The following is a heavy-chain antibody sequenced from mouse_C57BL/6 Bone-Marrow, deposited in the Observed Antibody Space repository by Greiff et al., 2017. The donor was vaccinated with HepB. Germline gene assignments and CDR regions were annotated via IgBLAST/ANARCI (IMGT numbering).Heavy chain of an antibody. V-gene: IGHV1-54*01. J-gene: IGHJ3*01. CDR1: GYAFTNYL. Sequence: QVQLQQSGAELVRPGTSVKVSCKASGYAFTNYLIEWVKQRPGQGLEWIGVINPGSGGTNYNEKFKGKATLTADKSSSTAYMQRSSLTSEDSAVFFCARSGFYSNFEAWFAYWGEGTLVTVSA. D-gene: IGHD2-5*01. CDR3: ARSGFYSNFEAWFAY. CDR2: INPGSGGT.